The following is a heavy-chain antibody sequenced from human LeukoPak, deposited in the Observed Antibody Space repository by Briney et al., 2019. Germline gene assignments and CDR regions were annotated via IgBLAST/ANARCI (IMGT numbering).Heavy chain of an antibody. J-gene: IGHJ4*02. CDR2: ISSSSSYI. D-gene: IGHD3-22*01. Sequence: GGSPRLSCAASGFTFSSYSMNWVRQAPGKGLEWVSSISSSSSYIYYADSVKGRFTISRDNAKNSLYLQMNSLRAEDTAVYYCARQYYYDSSGYYYPHVEVDYWGQGTLVTVSS. CDR1: GFTFSSYS. V-gene: IGHV3-21*01. CDR3: ARQYYYDSSGYYYPHVEVDY.